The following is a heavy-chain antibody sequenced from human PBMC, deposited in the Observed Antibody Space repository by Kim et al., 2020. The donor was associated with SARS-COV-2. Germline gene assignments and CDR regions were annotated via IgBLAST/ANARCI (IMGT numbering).Heavy chain of an antibody. J-gene: IGHJ4*02. CDR3: ARDEDQLLSAY. D-gene: IGHD2-2*01. V-gene: IGHV1-69*01. CDR2: A. Sequence: ANDAQKFQGRVTITADESTSTAYMELSSLRSEDTAVYYCARDEDQLLSAYWGQGTLVTVSS.